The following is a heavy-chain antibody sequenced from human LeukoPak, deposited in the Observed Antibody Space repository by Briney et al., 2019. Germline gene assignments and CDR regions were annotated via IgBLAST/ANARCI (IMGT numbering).Heavy chain of an antibody. Sequence: SETLSLTCTVSGGSISSSSYYWGWIRQPPGKGLEWIGGIYYSGSTHYNPSLKSRVTISVGTSKNQFSLKLSSVTAADTAVYYCARVVAATPVVDYWGQGTLVTVSS. V-gene: IGHV4-39*01. D-gene: IGHD2-15*01. CDR1: GGSISSSSYY. CDR2: IYYSGST. J-gene: IGHJ4*02. CDR3: ARVVAATPVVDY.